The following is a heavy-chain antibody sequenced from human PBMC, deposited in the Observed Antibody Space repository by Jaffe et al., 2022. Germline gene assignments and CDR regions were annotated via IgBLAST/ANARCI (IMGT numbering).Heavy chain of an antibody. CDR3: ARARNYGSGSLNLPWGWFDP. V-gene: IGHV4-30-2*01. D-gene: IGHD3-10*01. Sequence: QLQLQESGSGLVKPSQTLSLTCAVSGGSISSGGYSWSWIRQPPGKGLEWIGYIYHSGSTYYNPSLKSRVTISVDRSKNQFSLKLSSVTAADTAVYYCARARNYGSGSLNLPWGWFDPWGQGTLVTVSS. CDR2: IYHSGST. J-gene: IGHJ5*02. CDR1: GGSISSGGYS.